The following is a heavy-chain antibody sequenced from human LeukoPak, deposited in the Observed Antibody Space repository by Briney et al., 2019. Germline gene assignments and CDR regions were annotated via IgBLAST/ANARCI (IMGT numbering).Heavy chain of an antibody. J-gene: IGHJ6*03. CDR1: GFAFSSYS. Sequence: GGSLRLSCAASGFAFSSYSMNWVRQAPGKGLEWVSSISSSSSYIYYADSVKGRFTISRDNAKNSLYLQMNSLRAEHRAVYYCAREGPAARPDYYYYHDMDVWGKGTTVTVSS. CDR2: ISSSSSYI. V-gene: IGHV3-21*01. CDR3: AREGPAARPDYYYYHDMDV. D-gene: IGHD6-6*01.